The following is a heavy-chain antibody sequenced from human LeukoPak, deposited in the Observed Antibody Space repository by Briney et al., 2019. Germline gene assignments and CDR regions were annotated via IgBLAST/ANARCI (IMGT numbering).Heavy chain of an antibody. CDR1: GGTFSSYA. Sequence: GASVKVSCKASGGTFSSYAISRVRQAPGQGLEWMGGIIPIFGTANYAQKFQGRVTITADESTSTAYMELSSLRSEDTAVYYCARVGSDYYGSGRAFDYWGQGTLVTVSS. J-gene: IGHJ4*02. CDR2: IIPIFGTA. CDR3: ARVGSDYYGSGRAFDY. D-gene: IGHD3-10*01. V-gene: IGHV1-69*13.